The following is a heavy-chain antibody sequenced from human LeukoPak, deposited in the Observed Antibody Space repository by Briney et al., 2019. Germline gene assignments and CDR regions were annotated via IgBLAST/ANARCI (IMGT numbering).Heavy chain of an antibody. CDR2: ISSSSSTI. Sequence: GGSLRPSXAASGFTFSSYSMNWVRQAPGKGLEWVSYISSSSSTIYYADSVKGRFTISRDNAKNSLYLQMNSLRAEDTAVYYCARVSRGSYYVEGYFDYWGQGTLVTVSS. CDR1: GFTFSSYS. V-gene: IGHV3-48*01. J-gene: IGHJ4*02. D-gene: IGHD1-26*01. CDR3: ARVSRGSYYVEGYFDY.